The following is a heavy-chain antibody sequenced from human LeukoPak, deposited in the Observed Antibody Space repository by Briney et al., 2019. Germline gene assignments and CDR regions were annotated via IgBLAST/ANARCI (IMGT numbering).Heavy chain of an antibody. CDR3: ARERYGNYN. CDR2: ISGSGAST. V-gene: IGHV3-23*01. J-gene: IGHJ4*02. CDR1: GFTLSTNA. Sequence: GGSLRLSCLTSGFTLSTNAMSWVRQAPGKGLEWISGISGSGASTYYADSVKGRFTISRDNSKNTLYLQMNSLRAEDTAVYYCARERYGNYNWGQGTLVTVSS. D-gene: IGHD4-11*01.